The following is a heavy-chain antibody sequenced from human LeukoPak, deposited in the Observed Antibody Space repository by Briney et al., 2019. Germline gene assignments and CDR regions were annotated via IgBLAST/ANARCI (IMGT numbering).Heavy chain of an antibody. V-gene: IGHV3-23*01. Sequence: GGSLRLSCAASGFTVSSNYMSWVRQAPGKGLEWVSAISGSGGSTYYADSVKGRFTISRDNSKNTLYLQMNSLRAEDTAVYYCAKDVDTSNWYGDWFDPWGQGTLVTVSS. D-gene: IGHD6-13*01. CDR2: ISGSGGST. CDR3: AKDVDTSNWYGDWFDP. CDR1: GFTVSSNY. J-gene: IGHJ5*02.